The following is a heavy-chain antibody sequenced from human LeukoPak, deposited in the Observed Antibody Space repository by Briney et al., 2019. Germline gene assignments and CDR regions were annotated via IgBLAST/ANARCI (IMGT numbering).Heavy chain of an antibody. J-gene: IGHJ4*02. D-gene: IGHD4-17*01. CDR3: ARDYDYGDYFDY. V-gene: IGHV4-59*01. CDR2: IYYSGST. Sequence: SETLSVTCTVSGGSISSYNWSWIRQPPGKGLEWIGYIYYSGSTNYNPSLKSRVTISVDTSKNQFSLKLSSVTAADTAVYYCARDYDYGDYFDYWGQGTLVTVSS. CDR1: GGSISSYN.